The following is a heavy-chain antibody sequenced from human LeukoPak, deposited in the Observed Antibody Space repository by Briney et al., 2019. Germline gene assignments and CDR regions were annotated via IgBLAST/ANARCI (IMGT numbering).Heavy chain of an antibody. CDR1: SGSISSGRYY. V-gene: IGHV4-61*02. J-gene: IGHJ4*02. D-gene: IGHD6-13*01. Sequence: KPSETLSLTCTVSSGSISSGRYYWSWIRQPAGKGQEWIGRIYTSGSTNYNLSLKSRVTISVDTSKNQFSLKLSSVTAADTAVYYCARVPLAAAGTGGYYSDYWGQGTLVTVSS. CDR2: IYTSGST. CDR3: ARVPLAAAGTGGYYSDY.